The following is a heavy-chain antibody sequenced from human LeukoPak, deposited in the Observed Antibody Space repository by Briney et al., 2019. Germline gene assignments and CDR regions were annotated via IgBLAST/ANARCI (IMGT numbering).Heavy chain of an antibody. V-gene: IGHV1-58*01. CDR2: IVVGSGNT. CDR3: AAETTWDDYYYYGMDV. Sequence: GAAVKVSCKASGFTFTSSAVQWVRQARGQRVEWIGWIVVGSGNTNYAQKFQGRVTITRDMSTSTAYMELSSLRSEDTAVYYCAAETTWDDYYYYGMDVWGQGTTVTVSS. CDR1: GFTFTSSA. J-gene: IGHJ6*02. D-gene: IGHD4-17*01.